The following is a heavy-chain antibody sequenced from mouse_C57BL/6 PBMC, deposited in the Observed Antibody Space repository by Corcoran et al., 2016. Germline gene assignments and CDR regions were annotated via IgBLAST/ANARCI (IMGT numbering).Heavy chain of an antibody. CDR2: ISYDGSN. CDR1: GYSITSGYY. Sequence: DVQLQESGPGLVKPSQSLSLTCSVTGYSITSGYYWNWIRQFPGNKLEWMGYISYDGSNNYNPSLKNRISITRDTSKNQFFLKLNSVTTEDTATYYCARVPMIRYYFDYWGQGTTLTVSS. J-gene: IGHJ2*01. V-gene: IGHV3-6*01. D-gene: IGHD2-4*01. CDR3: ARVPMIRYYFDY.